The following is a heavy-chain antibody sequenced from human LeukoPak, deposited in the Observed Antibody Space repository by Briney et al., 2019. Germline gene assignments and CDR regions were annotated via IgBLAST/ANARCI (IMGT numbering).Heavy chain of an antibody. Sequence: PGGSLRLSCAASGFTFSSYGMSWVRQAPGKGLEWVSAISGSGGSTYYADSVKGRFTISRDNSKNTLYLQMNSLRAEDTAVYYCARGEMAKITAYSFDYWGQGTLVTVSS. CDR1: GFTFSSYG. V-gene: IGHV3-23*01. CDR2: ISGSGGST. J-gene: IGHJ4*02. D-gene: IGHD5-24*01. CDR3: ARGEMAKITAYSFDY.